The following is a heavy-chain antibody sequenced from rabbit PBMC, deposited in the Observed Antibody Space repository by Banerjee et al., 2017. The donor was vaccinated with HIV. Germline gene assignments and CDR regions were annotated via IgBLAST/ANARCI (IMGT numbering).Heavy chain of an antibody. CDR2: IYGGSSGST. CDR3: ARDLAGVIGWNFNL. J-gene: IGHJ4*01. V-gene: IGHV1S45*01. D-gene: IGHD4-1*01. CDR1: GFDFSSNT. Sequence: QQQLEESGGGLVKPEGSLTLTCKASGFDFSSNTMCWFRQAPGKGLEWIGTIYGGSSGSTSYASWAKGRFTISKASWTTVTLQMTSLTAADTASYFCARDLAGVIGWNFNLWGQGTLVTVS.